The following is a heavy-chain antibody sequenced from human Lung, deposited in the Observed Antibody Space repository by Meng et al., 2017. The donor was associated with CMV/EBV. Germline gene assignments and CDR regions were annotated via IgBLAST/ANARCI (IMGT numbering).Heavy chain of an antibody. CDR2: INQDGTVK. V-gene: IGHV3-7*01. CDR1: GFTFSTYW. J-gene: IGHJ5*02. D-gene: IGHD1-26*01. Sequence: ESXKISXAASGFTFSTYWMSWVRQAPGKGLKWVANINQDGTVKYYVGSVKGRFTISRDSAKNSLYLQMNSLRAEDTAVYYCARDVPLVRGTGLYDHWGQGTXVTVYS. CDR3: ARDVPLVRGTGLYDH.